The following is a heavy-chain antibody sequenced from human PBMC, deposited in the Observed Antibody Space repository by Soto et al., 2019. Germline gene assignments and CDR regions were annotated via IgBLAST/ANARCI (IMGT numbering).Heavy chain of an antibody. J-gene: IGHJ4*02. V-gene: IGHV3-49*04. CDR2: IRSKAYGGTT. Sequence: PGGSLRLSCTASGFTFGDYAMSWVRQAPGKGLEWVGFIRSKAYGGTTEYAASVKGRFTISRDDSKSIAYLQMNSLKTEDTAVYYCTRSGSYWSFDYWGQGTLVTVSS. CDR1: GFTFGDYA. CDR3: TRSGSYWSFDY. D-gene: IGHD1-26*01.